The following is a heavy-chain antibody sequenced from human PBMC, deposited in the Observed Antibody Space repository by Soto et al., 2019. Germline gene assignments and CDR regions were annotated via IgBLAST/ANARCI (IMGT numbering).Heavy chain of an antibody. V-gene: IGHV4-39*01. CDR1: GGSISSSSYY. J-gene: IGHJ6*03. Sequence: SQTLSLTCTVSGGSISSSSYYWGWIRQPPGKGLEWIGSIYYSGSTYYNPSLKSRVTISVDTSKNQFSLKLSSVTAADTAVYYCARHRGYCSSTSCYARYYYYYYMDVWGKGTTVTVSS. CDR3: ARHRGYCSSTSCYARYYYYYYMDV. CDR2: IYYSGST. D-gene: IGHD2-2*01.